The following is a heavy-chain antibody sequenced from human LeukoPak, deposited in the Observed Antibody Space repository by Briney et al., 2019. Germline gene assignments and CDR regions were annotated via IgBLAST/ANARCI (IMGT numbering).Heavy chain of an antibody. J-gene: IGHJ4*02. CDR2: IYYSGST. CDR3: ARDPEMATIGY. V-gene: IGHV4-59*12. D-gene: IGHD5-24*01. Sequence: PSETLSLTCTVSGGSISSYYWSWIRQPPGKGLEWIGYIYYSGSTNYNPSLKSRVTISVDTSKNQFSLKLSSVTAADTAVYYCARDPEMATIGYWGQGTLVTVSS. CDR1: GGSISSYY.